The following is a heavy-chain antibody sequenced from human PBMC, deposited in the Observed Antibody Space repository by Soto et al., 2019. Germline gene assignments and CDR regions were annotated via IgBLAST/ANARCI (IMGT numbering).Heavy chain of an antibody. CDR1: GGSLSNIT. J-gene: IGHJ4*02. CDR2: VNPLLGTA. Sequence: QVQLVQSGAEVKKPGSSVRVSYKISGGSLSNITVSWVRQAPGLGLEWMGRVNPLLGTANYAQKFQGRVTLSADRSTNAAYMDMTSLTSDDTAMYYCARLPLDSWGQGTLVTVSS. V-gene: IGHV1-69*08. CDR3: ARLPLDS.